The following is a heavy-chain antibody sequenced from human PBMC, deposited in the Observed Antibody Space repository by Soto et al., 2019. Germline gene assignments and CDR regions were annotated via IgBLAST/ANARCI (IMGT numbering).Heavy chain of an antibody. V-gene: IGHV2-70*13. CDR2: IDWDNNK. CDR3: ARSTGYYYYYGVDV. D-gene: IGHD1-1*01. CDR1: GFSVSTSGMC. Sequence: SGPTLVNPTQTLTLTCTVSGFSVSTSGMCVSWIRQPPGKALEWLALIDWDNNKYYSSSLKTRLTISKDTSKNQVVLTMPNVDPVDTATDYCARSTGYYYYYGVDVWGQGTTVTVSS. J-gene: IGHJ6*02.